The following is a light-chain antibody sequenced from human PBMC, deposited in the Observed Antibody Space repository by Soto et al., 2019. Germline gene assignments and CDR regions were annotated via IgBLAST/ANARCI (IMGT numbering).Light chain of an antibody. J-gene: IGLJ2*01. CDR3: SSYTSSSLHVV. CDR1: SSDVGGYNY. Sequence: QSALTQPASVSGSPGQSITISCTGTSSDVGGYNYVSWYQQHPGKAPKLMIYDVSNRPSGVSNRFSGSKSGNTASLTISGLQAADEADYYCSSYTSSSLHVVFGGGTKLTVL. V-gene: IGLV2-14*01. CDR2: DVS.